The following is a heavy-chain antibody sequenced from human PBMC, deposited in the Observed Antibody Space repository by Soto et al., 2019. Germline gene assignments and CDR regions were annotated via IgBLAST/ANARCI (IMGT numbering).Heavy chain of an antibody. CDR2: ISGSTATI. D-gene: IGHD3-22*01. CDR1: GFSFSSYA. J-gene: IGHJ3*01. CDR3: AKGRKGYHDSNGSPWTFHV. V-gene: IGHV3-23*01. Sequence: EVQLLESGGGLVQPGGSLRLSCTASGFSFSSYAMSWVRQAPGKGLEWVSVISGSTATIHYADSVKGRFTISSDNSKNTLYLQMNSLRAEDTAVYYCAKGRKGYHDSNGSPWTFHVWGQGTMVTVSP.